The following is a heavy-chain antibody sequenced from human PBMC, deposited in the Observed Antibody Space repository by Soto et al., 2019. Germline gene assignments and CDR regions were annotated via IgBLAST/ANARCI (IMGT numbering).Heavy chain of an antibody. CDR3: ARRASR. D-gene: IGHD1-26*01. Sequence: EVQLVESGGGLIQPGGSLRISCAASGFTFSSSEMYWVRQAPGKGLEWVSYIHPSGQPIFYADSVKGRFTISRDNAKNSLYLQMSSLRAEDSAVDYCARRASRWGQGTMVTVSS. CDR2: IHPSGQPI. CDR1: GFTFSSSE. V-gene: IGHV3-48*03. J-gene: IGHJ3*01.